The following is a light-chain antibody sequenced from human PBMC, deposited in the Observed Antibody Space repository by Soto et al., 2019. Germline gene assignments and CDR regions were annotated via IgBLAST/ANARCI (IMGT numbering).Light chain of an antibody. CDR3: QQYSSYPYT. J-gene: IGKJ2*01. V-gene: IGKV1-5*03. Sequence: GDRVTITCRASQSISSWLAWYQQKPGTAPKLLIYKASSLQSGVPSRFSGSGSGTEFTLTISSLQPDDFATYYCQQYSSYPYTFGQGTKLEIK. CDR1: QSISSW. CDR2: KAS.